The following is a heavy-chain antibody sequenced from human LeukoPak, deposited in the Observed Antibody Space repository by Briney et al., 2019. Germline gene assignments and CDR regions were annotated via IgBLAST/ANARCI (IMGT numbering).Heavy chain of an antibody. CDR2: VSADGSNQ. J-gene: IGHJ5*02. Sequence: GTPLRLSCAASGLSFSSYAMHWVRPAPGKGLEWVAVVSADGSNQNDADSVRGRFTISRDNSKNMLYVRMNRLGSEDTAVYFCAKGRDTTTWYGSWIDRWGQGTLVTVSS. V-gene: IGHV3-30*04. CDR1: GLSFSSYA. D-gene: IGHD3-10*01. CDR3: AKGRDTTTWYGSWIDR.